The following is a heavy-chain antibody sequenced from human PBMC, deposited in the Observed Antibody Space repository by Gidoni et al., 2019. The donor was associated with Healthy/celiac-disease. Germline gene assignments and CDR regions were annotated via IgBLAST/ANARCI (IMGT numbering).Heavy chain of an antibody. CDR3: ARDGERTPYNWNYVAPLDY. CDR2: IWYDGSNK. J-gene: IGHJ4*02. CDR1: GFTFSRYG. V-gene: IGHV3-33*01. Sequence: QVQMVESGGGVVQPGRSLRLSWSASGFTFSRYGMHWVRQAPGKGLEWVAVIWYDGSNKYYADSVKGRFTISRDNSKNTLYLQMNSLRAEDTAVYYCARDGERTPYNWNYVAPLDYWGQGTLVTVSS. D-gene: IGHD1-7*01.